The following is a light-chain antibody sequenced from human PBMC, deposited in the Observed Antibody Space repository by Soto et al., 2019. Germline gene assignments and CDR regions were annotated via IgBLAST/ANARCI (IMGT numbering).Light chain of an antibody. CDR1: SSDVGGYNY. J-gene: IGLJ1*01. CDR3: SSYTSSSIPYV. CDR2: EVS. Sequence: QSVRTQPASVSGSPGQSITISCTGTSSDVGGYNYVSWYQQHPGKAPKLMIYEVSNRPSGVSNRFSGSKSGNTASLTISGLQAEDEADYYCSSYTSSSIPYVFGTGT. V-gene: IGLV2-14*01.